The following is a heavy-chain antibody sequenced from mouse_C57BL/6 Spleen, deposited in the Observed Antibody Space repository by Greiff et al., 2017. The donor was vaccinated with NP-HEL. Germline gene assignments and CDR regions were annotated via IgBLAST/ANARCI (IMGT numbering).Heavy chain of an antibody. CDR2: IWRGGST. J-gene: IGHJ4*01. CDR3: ARYDYDADYYAMDY. D-gene: IGHD2-4*01. Sequence: VKLVESGPGLVQPSQSLSITCTVSGFSLTSYGVHWVRQSPGKGLEWMGVIWRGGSTDYNADFMSRLSIIKDNSKNQVFFKMNSLQADDTAIYYCARYDYDADYYAMDYWGQGTSVTVSS. CDR1: GFSLTSYG. V-gene: IGHV2-5*01.